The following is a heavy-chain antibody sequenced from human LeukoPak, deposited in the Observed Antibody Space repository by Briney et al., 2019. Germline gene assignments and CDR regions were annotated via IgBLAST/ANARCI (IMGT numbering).Heavy chain of an antibody. CDR1: GFTFSDYY. J-gene: IGHJ6*03. CDR2: ISSSGSTI. Sequence: PGGSLRLSCAASGFTFSDYYMSWIRQAPGKGLEWVSYISSSGSTIYYADSVKGRLTISRDNSKNTLYLKMNSLRAEDTAVYYCAKGHGWEASYYYYYMDVWGKGTTVTISS. CDR3: AKGHGWEASYYYYYMDV. D-gene: IGHD1-26*01. V-gene: IGHV3-11*04.